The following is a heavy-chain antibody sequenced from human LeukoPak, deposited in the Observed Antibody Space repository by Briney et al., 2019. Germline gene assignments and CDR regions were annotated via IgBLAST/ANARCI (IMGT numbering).Heavy chain of an antibody. CDR2: IYYSGTT. Sequence: SETLSLTCTVSGGSITSNSHHWDWLRQAPGQGLEWIGNIYYSGTTSYNPSLQSRVSISVDTSKNQFSLRLSSVTAADTAVYYCARRGDILTDYAFDYWGQGTLVTVSS. CDR3: ARRGDILTDYAFDY. J-gene: IGHJ4*02. CDR1: GGSITSNSHH. D-gene: IGHD3-9*01. V-gene: IGHV4-39*01.